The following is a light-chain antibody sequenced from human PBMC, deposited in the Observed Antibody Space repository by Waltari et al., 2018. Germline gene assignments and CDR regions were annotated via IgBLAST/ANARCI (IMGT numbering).Light chain of an antibody. CDR1: SSDVGGYKL. V-gene: IGLV2-23*02. CDR3: SSYAGSSTLV. J-gene: IGLJ2*01. CDR2: EVT. Sequence: QSALTQPASVSGSPGQSITIPCTGPSSDVGGYKLVSWYQQHPGKAPKLLISEVTQRSSGVSSRFSGSKSGYTASLRISGLQAEDEADYYCSSYAGSSTLVFGGGTKLTVL.